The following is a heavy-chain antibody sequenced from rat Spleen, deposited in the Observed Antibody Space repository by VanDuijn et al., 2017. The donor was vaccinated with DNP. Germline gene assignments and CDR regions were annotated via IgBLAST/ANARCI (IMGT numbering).Heavy chain of an antibody. CDR1: GFTFSNYD. V-gene: IGHV5-7*01. CDR3: TTDRDY. D-gene: IGHD1-5*01. J-gene: IGHJ2*01. Sequence: EVQLVESGGGLVQPGRSMKLSCAASGFTFSNYDMAWVRQAPKKGLEWVATISYDGSSTYYRDSVKGRFTISRDNAKSTLYLQMDSLRSEDTATYYCTTDRDYWGQGVMVTVSS. CDR2: ISYDGSST.